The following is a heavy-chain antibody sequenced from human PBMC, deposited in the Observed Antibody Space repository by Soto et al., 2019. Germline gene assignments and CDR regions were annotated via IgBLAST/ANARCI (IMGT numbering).Heavy chain of an antibody. Sequence: SETLSLTCTVSGGSISSGDYYWSWIRQPPGKGLEWIGYIYYSGSTYYNPSLKSRVTISVDTSKNQFSLKLSSVTAADTAVYYCARGLYYYASGSYYSDPYYYGMVVWGQGTTVTVSS. CDR1: GGSISSGDYY. D-gene: IGHD3-10*01. CDR3: ARGLYYYASGSYYSDPYYYGMVV. CDR2: IYYSGST. V-gene: IGHV4-30-4*01. J-gene: IGHJ6*02.